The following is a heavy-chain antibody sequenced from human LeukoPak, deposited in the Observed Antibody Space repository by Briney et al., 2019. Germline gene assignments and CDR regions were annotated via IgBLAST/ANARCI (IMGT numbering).Heavy chain of an antibody. D-gene: IGHD2-2*01. V-gene: IGHV1-2*02. Sequence: ASAKVSCKASGYTFTGYYMHWVRQAPGQGLEWMGWINPNSGGTNYAQKFQGRVTMTRDTSISTAYMELSRLRSDDTAVYYCARARAPALYYFDYWGQGTLVTVSS. CDR1: GYTFTGYY. CDR3: ARARAPALYYFDY. CDR2: INPNSGGT. J-gene: IGHJ4*02.